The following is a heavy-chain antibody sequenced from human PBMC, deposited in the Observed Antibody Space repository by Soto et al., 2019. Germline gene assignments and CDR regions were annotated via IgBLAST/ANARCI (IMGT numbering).Heavy chain of an antibody. V-gene: IGHV1-18*01. Sequence: QIQLLQSGAEVKKPGASVKVTCKASGYTFRNFGISWVRQAPGQGLEWMGWISAYNANANYAQKFQGRLTMTADTATSTAYKELRSLRSDDTAVYYCARENTYFDYWGQGPLVTVSS. CDR2: ISAYNANA. J-gene: IGHJ4*02. CDR3: ARENTYFDY. CDR1: GYTFRNFG.